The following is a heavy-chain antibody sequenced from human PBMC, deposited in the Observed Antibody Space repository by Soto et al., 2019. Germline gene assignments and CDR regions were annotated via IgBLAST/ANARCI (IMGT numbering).Heavy chain of an antibody. CDR1: GGSFSGYY. CDR2: INHSGST. Sequence: PSETLSLTCAVYGGSFSGYYWSWIRQPPGKGLEWIGEINHSGSTNYNPSLKSRVTISVDTSKNQFSLKLSSVTAADTAVYYCARRRRGRIFDYWGQGTLVTVSS. D-gene: IGHD3-16*01. V-gene: IGHV4-34*01. CDR3: ARRRRGRIFDY. J-gene: IGHJ4*02.